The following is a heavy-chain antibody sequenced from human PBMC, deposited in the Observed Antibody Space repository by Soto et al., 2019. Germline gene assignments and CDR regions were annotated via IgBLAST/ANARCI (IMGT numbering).Heavy chain of an antibody. V-gene: IGHV3-73*02. CDR1: GFTLSDSS. Sequence: VHLVESGGGLVQPGGSLELSCAASGFTLSDSSVNWVRQASGKGLEWVGRIASKTESEATVYAASVKGRITVARDDSKNTVYLQMGSLKTEDTAVYYCMSWDASSSAEQWGQGALVTVSS. J-gene: IGHJ4*02. CDR2: IASKTESEAT. CDR3: MSWDASSSAEQ. D-gene: IGHD6-6*01.